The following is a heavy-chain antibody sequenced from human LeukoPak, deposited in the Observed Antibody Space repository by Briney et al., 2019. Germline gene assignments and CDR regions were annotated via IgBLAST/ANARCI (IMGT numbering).Heavy chain of an antibody. CDR1: GDSISTDY. D-gene: IGHD2-21*01. J-gene: IGHJ4*02. CDR2: INYSGSS. V-gene: IGHV4-59*08. CDR3: ARLDCISDTCYNY. Sequence: PSETLSLTCIVFGDSISTDYWSWIRQSPGKGLEWIGYINYSGSSEYNPSLKSRITISVDRSKNEISLKMRSVTAADTAVYYCARLDCISDTCYNYWALGALVTVSS.